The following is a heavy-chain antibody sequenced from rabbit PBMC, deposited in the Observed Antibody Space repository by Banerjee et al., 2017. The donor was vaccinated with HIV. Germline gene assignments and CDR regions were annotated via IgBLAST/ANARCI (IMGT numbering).Heavy chain of an antibody. Sequence: LTCTASGIDFSSSYVMCWVRQAPGKGLEWIACINTISGDTVYATWAKGRFTISKASWTTVTLQMTSLTAADTATYFCARWNYAGDLWGQGTLVTVS. V-gene: IGHV1S40*01. CDR1: GIDFSSSYV. CDR3: ARWNYAGDL. D-gene: IGHD4-2*01. J-gene: IGHJ3*01. CDR2: INTISGDT.